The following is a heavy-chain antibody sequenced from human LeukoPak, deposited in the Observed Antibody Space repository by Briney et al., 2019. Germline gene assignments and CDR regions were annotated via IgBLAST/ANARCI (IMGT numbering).Heavy chain of an antibody. V-gene: IGHV4-34*01. J-gene: IGHJ4*02. D-gene: IGHD3-10*01. Sequence: PSETLSLTCAVYGGSFSGYYWSWIRQPPGKGLEWIGEINHSGSTNYNPSLKSRVTISVDTSKNQFSLKLSSVTVADTAVYYCARREPTYYYGSGSYRYWGQGTLVTVSS. CDR1: GGSFSGYY. CDR3: ARREPTYYYGSGSYRY. CDR2: INHSGST.